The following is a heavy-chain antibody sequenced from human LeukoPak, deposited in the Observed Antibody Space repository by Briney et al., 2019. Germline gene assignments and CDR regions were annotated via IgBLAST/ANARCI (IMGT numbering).Heavy chain of an antibody. CDR3: ARGRRAASGPSTLFDY. J-gene: IGHJ4*02. Sequence: GESLKISSKGSGYSFTIYWIGWVRQMPGKGLGWMGIIYPGDSDTRYSPSFQGQVTISADRSISTAYLQWSSLKASDTAMYYCARGRRAASGPSTLFDYWGQGTLVTVSS. D-gene: IGHD6-25*01. CDR1: GYSFTIYW. CDR2: IYPGDSDT. V-gene: IGHV5-51*01.